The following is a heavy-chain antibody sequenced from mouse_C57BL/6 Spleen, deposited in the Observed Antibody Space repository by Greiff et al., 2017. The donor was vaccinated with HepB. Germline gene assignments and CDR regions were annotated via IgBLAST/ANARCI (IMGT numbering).Heavy chain of an antibody. D-gene: IGHD2-4*01. CDR3: ARTPIYYDSYYYAMDY. CDR2: IWSGGST. V-gene: IGHV2-2*01. Sequence: VKLQESGPGLVQPSQSLSITCTVSGFSLTSYGVHWVRQSPGKGLEWLGVIWSGGSTDYNAAFISRLSISKDNSKSQVFFKMNSLQADDTAIYYCARTPIYYDSYYYAMDYWGQGTSVTVSS. CDR1: GFSLTSYG. J-gene: IGHJ4*01.